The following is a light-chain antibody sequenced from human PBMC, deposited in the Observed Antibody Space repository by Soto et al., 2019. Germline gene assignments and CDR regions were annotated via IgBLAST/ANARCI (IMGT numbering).Light chain of an antibody. J-gene: IGKJ1*01. CDR1: QRVSSN. V-gene: IGKV3-15*01. CDR2: GAS. CDR3: QQYNSYSWT. Sequence: EIVMTQSPATLSVSPGERATLSCRASQRVSSNLAWYQQKPGQAPRLLIYGASTRATGIPARFSGSGSETEFTLTISSLQSEDFAVYYCQQYNSYSWTFGQGTKVEIK.